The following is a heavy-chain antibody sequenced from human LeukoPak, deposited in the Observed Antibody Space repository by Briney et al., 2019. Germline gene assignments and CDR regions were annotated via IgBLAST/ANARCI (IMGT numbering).Heavy chain of an antibody. V-gene: IGHV3-48*03. CDR2: ISTSGTTI. CDR1: GFTFTSCA. CDR3: ARDGAYNCGSDELDY. D-gene: IGHD1-20*01. J-gene: IGHJ4*02. Sequence: PGGSLRLSCAASGFTFTSCAMIWVRQAPGKGLEWVSYISTSGTTIYYADSVKGRFVISRDNAKNSLYLQMNNLGAEDTAVYYCARDGAYNCGSDELDYWGQGTLVTVSS.